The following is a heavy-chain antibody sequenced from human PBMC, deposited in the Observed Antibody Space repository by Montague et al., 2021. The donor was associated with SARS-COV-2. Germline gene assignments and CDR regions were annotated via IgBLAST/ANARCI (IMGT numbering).Heavy chain of an antibody. CDR2: IEKKKTT. V-gene: IGHV4-31*03. D-gene: IGHD3-10*01. J-gene: IGHJ6*02. CDR1: GVVELRRRSE. Sequence: TLSLTCTVSGVVELRRRSEEHTSELQSHHDLVCRLQIEKKKTTQSNPSLKSRVSLSVDTSKNQFSLNLRSATAADTALYYCARDLGGIDVWGQGTTVIVSS. CDR3: ARDLGGIDV.